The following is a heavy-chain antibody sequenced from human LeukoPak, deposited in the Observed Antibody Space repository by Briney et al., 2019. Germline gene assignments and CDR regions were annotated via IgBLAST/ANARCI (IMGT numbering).Heavy chain of an antibody. CDR3: AKDLTFLTAGTLDY. V-gene: IGHV3-30*18. CDR2: ISYDGSDK. J-gene: IGHJ4*02. CDR1: GFTFRSYG. Sequence: GGSLRLSCAASGFTFRSYGMHWVHQAPGKGLEWVAVISYDGSDKYYADSVKGRFTISRDNSKNTLYLQMNSLRAEDTAVYYCAKDLTFLTAGTLDYWGQGTLVTVSS. D-gene: IGHD1-1*01.